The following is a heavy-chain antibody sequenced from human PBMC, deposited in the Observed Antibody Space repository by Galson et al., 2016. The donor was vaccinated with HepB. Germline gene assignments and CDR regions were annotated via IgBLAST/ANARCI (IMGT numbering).Heavy chain of an antibody. CDR3: ARDRRRDYFGSGSYYNV. Sequence: SLRLSCAAPGFTFTNNAMHWVRQGPGKGLEWVAVISYDGSNKNYADFVKGRFTISRDNSKNTLYLQMNSLRAEDTAVYYYARDRRRDYFGSGSYYNVWGQGTLVTVSS. V-gene: IGHV3-30-3*01. CDR1: GFTFTNNA. CDR2: ISYDGSNK. J-gene: IGHJ4*02. D-gene: IGHD3-10*01.